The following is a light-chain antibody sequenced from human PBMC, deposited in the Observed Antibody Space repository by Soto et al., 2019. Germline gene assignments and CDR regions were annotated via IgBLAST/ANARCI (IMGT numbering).Light chain of an antibody. Sequence: DIQMTQSPSSLSASVGDRVTITCRASQSISSYLNWYQQKPGKAPKLLIYAASSLQSGVPSRFSGSGSGTDFTLTIISLQPEDFATYYCQQSSSPPLTFGVGTTVDIK. CDR2: AAS. J-gene: IGKJ4*01. CDR3: QQSSSPPLT. V-gene: IGKV1-39*01. CDR1: QSISSY.